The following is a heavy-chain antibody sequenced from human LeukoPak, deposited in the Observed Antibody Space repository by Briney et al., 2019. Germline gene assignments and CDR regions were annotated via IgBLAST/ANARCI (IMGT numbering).Heavy chain of an antibody. CDR2: IWFDGTEK. CDR1: GLTFRNYA. V-gene: IGHV3-33*01. J-gene: IGHJ4*02. CDR3: ARVNGPNSGYYYTHAL. D-gene: IGHD3-22*01. Sequence: GGSLRLSCAASGLTFRNYAMHWVRQAPGGRLEWMAVIWFDGTEKYYAASVMGRFTISRDSSENTLYLQMNGLRTEDTAVYYCARVNGPNSGYYYTHALWGQGTPVTVSS.